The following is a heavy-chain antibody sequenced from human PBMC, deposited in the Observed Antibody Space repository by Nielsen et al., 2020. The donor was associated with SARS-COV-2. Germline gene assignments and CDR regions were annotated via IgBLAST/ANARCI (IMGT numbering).Heavy chain of an antibody. Sequence: SETLSLTCTVSGGSISSSSYYWGWIRQPPGKGLEWIGSIYYSGSTYYNPSLKSRVTISLDRSKTQFALKLSSVTAADTAVYYCARQRGVPAAMWDYWGQGTLVTVSS. CDR1: GGSISSSSYY. J-gene: IGHJ4*02. CDR3: ARQRGVPAAMWDY. D-gene: IGHD2-2*01. CDR2: IYYSGST. V-gene: IGHV4-39*01.